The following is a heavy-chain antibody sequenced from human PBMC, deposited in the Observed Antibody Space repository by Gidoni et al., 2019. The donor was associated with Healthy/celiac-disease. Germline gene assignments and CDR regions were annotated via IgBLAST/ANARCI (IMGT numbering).Heavy chain of an antibody. D-gene: IGHD6-19*01. V-gene: IGHV3-74*01. CDR2: MNRDGSST. CDR3: ERARVAVAYHNWFDP. Sequence: EVQLVESGGGLVQPGGSLRLSFAASGFTFSSYWMHWLRKAPGKGLVWVSRMNRDGSSTRYADSVKGRFTISRDNAKNTLYLQRNSLRAEDRAGYYCERARVAVAYHNWFDPWGQGTLVTVSS. J-gene: IGHJ5*02. CDR1: GFTFSSYW.